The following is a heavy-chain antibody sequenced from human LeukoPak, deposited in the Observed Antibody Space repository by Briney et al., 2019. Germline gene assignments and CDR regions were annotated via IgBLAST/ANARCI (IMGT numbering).Heavy chain of an antibody. Sequence: SETLSLTCAVSGGSISSGGYSWSWIRQPPGKGLEWIGYIYHSGSTYYNPSLKSRVTISVDTSKNQFSLKLSSVTAADTAVYYCARLRSAAAGLDYWGQGTLVTVSS. CDR3: ARLRSAAAGLDY. CDR2: IYHSGST. CDR1: GGSISSGGYS. D-gene: IGHD6-13*01. V-gene: IGHV4-30-2*01. J-gene: IGHJ4*02.